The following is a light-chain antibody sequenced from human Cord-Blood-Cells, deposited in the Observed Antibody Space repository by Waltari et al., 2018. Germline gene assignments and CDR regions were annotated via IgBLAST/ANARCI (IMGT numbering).Light chain of an antibody. V-gene: IGLV1-47*01. Sequence: QSVLTQPPSVSGTPGQRVTISCSGSSSNIGSNYVYWYQQLPGTAPKLLIYRNNQRPSGVPDRFSGSKSGTSASLAISGLGSEDEADYYCAAWDDSLSGRVFGGGTKLTVL. CDR3: AAWDDSLSGRV. J-gene: IGLJ3*02. CDR1: SSNIGSNY. CDR2: RNN.